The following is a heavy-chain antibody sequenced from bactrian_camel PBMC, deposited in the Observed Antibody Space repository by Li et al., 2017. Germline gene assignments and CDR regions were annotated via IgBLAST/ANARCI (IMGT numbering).Heavy chain of an antibody. D-gene: IGHD6*01. CDR3: AAPLGYGGKCVFSTRLDFNH. CDR2: MYTTGGVT. CDR1: GITFSRHD. Sequence: VQLVESGGGLVQPGESLRLSCVASGITFSRHDMSWVRQAPGKEREGVAIMYTTGGVTEYADSVKGRFTISQDKAKNTVYLQMNNLKPEDTAMYYCAAPLGYGGKCVFSTRLDFNHWGQGTQVTVST. J-gene: IGHJ4*01. V-gene: IGHV3S40*01.